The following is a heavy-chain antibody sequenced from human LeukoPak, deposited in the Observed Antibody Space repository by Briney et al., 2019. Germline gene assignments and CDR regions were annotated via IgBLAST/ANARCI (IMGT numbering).Heavy chain of an antibody. J-gene: IGHJ3*02. CDR3: ARYIVSYPHDAFDI. D-gene: IGHD1-26*01. CDR2: IYYSGST. Sequence: SETLSLTCTVSGGSISSYYWSWIRHPPGKGLEWIGYIYYSGSTSYNPSLKSRVTISVDTYKKQLCLKLSSVTAADTAFYYCARYIVSYPHDAFDIWGQGTMVTVSS. CDR1: GGSISSYY. V-gene: IGHV4-59*01.